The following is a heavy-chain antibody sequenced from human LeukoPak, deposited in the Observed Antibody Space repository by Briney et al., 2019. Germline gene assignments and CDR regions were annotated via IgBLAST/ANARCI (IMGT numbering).Heavy chain of an antibody. J-gene: IGHJ4*02. CDR3: AKDGVNGGLFEY. CDR2: ISNDERDK. Sequence: GRSLRLSCGASGFTFSTYHMHWVRQAPGKGLGWVAVISNDERDKWYTDSVKGRFTISRDNSKNTLYLQINSLRTEDTGVYYCAKDGVNGGLFEYWGQGTLVTVSS. V-gene: IGHV3-30*18. CDR1: GFTFSTYH. D-gene: IGHD3-3*01.